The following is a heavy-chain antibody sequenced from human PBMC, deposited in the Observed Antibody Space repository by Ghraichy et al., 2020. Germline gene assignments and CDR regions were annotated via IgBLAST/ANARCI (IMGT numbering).Heavy chain of an antibody. Sequence: GGSLRLSCAASGFTFGSYAMSWVRQAPGKGLEWVSGIRGSGEDTYYADSVKGRFTISRDNSKNTLSLQLNSLRAEDTAVYFCAKDFTTATSCCGDFDCWGQGTLVTITS. V-gene: IGHV3-23*01. CDR1: GFTFGSYA. CDR2: IRGSGEDT. CDR3: AKDFTTATSCCGDFDC. D-gene: IGHD2-2*01. J-gene: IGHJ4*02.